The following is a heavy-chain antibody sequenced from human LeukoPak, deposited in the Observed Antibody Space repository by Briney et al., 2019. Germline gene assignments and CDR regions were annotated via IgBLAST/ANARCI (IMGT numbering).Heavy chain of an antibody. Sequence: VASVKVSCKASGYSFTDYYMHWVRQAPRQGLEWMGWISPRSGDTNYAQKFQGRVTITRDTSINTVDMDLSGLTSDDTAVFYCARGREIHGGSDTKLDDYWGQGTLVTVSS. D-gene: IGHD3-10*01. V-gene: IGHV1-2*02. J-gene: IGHJ4*02. CDR1: GYSFTDYY. CDR2: ISPRSGDT. CDR3: ARGREIHGGSDTKLDDY.